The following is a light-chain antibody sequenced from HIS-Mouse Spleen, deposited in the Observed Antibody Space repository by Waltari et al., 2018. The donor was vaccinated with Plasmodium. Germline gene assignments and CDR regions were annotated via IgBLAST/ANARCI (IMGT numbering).Light chain of an antibody. V-gene: IGLV7-43*01. CDR3: LLYYGGARV. Sequence: QTVVTQKPSLTVSPGGTVTLTCASSTGAVTSVYYPNWFQQKPGQAPRALIYSTSNKHPWTPARFSGSLLGGKAALTLSGVQPEDEAEYYCLLYYGGARVFGGGTKLTVL. J-gene: IGLJ3*02. CDR2: STS. CDR1: TGAVTSVYY.